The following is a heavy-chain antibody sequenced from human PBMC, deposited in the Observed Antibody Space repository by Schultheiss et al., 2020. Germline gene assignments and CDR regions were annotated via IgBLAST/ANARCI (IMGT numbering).Heavy chain of an antibody. CDR2: ISGSGGST. CDR3: AISDYGDYVPFFDY. Sequence: GGSLRLSCAASGFTFSSYAMSWVRQAPGKGLEWVSAISGSGGSTYYADSVKGRFTISRDNSKNTLYLQMNSLRAEDTAVYYCAISDYGDYVPFFDYWGQGTLVTVSS. J-gene: IGHJ4*02. D-gene: IGHD4-17*01. CDR1: GFTFSSYA. V-gene: IGHV3-23*01.